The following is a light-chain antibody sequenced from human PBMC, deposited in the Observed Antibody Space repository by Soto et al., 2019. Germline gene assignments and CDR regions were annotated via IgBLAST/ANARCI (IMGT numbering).Light chain of an antibody. CDR3: QQRSNWLT. V-gene: IGKV3-11*01. J-gene: IGKJ3*01. CDR2: DAS. CDR1: QSVSSY. Sequence: EIVLTQSPATLSLSPGERATLSCRASQSVSSYLAWYQQKPGQAPRLLIYDASNRATGIPARFSGSGSGTGFTLTISSLEPEDFAIYYCQQRSNWLTFGPGTKVGIK.